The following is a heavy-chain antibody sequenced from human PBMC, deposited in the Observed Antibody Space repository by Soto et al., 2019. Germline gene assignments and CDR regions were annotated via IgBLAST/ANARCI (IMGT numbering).Heavy chain of an antibody. CDR3: ARGPSSLTRFDY. V-gene: IGHV3-30-3*01. CDR1: GFTFSSYA. J-gene: IGHJ4*02. D-gene: IGHD2-2*01. CDR2: VSYDGSNK. Sequence: LRLSCAASGFTFSSYAMHWVRQAPGKGLEWVAVVSYDGSNKYYADSVKGRFTVSRDNSKNTLYLQMNSLRAEDTAVYYCARGPSSLTRFDYWGQGTLVTVSS.